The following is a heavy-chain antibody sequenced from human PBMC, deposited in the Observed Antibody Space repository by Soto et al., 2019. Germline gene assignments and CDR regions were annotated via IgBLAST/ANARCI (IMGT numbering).Heavy chain of an antibody. CDR2: ISGSGGST. V-gene: IGHV3-23*01. J-gene: IGHJ4*02. CDR3: AKPPPRSGYFDY. Sequence: GGSLRLSCAASGFTFSSYAMSWVRQAPGKGLEWVSAISGSGGSTYYTHSVKGRFTISRDNSKNTLYLQMNSLRAEDTAVYYCAKPPPRSGYFDYWGQGTLVTVSS. CDR1: GFTFSSYA.